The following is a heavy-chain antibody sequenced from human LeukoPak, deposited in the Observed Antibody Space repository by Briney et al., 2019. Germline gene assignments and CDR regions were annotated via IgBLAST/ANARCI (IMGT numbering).Heavy chain of an antibody. CDR1: GGTFRSYA. D-gene: IGHD3-9*01. CDR3: ARGGRYFDWLLPFDY. V-gene: IGHV1-69*01. J-gene: IGHJ4*02. CDR2: IIPIFGTA. Sequence: SVKVSCKASGGTFRSYAISWVRQAPGQGLEWRVGIIPIFGTANYAQKFQGRVTITADESTSTAYMELSSLRSEDTAVYYCARGGRYFDWLLPFDYWVQGTLVTVSS.